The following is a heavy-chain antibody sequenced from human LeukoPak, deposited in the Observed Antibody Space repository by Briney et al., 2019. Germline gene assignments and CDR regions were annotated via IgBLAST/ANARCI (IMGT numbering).Heavy chain of an antibody. Sequence: SETLSLTCTVSGYSISSGYYWGWIRQPPGKGLEWIGSIYHSGSTYYNPSLKSRVTISVDTSKNQFSLKLRSVTAADTAVYYCARISSSNWYNERGAFDVWGQGTMVTVSS. CDR3: ARISSSNWYNERGAFDV. J-gene: IGHJ3*01. V-gene: IGHV4-38-2*02. CDR1: GYSISSGYY. CDR2: IYHSGST. D-gene: IGHD6-13*01.